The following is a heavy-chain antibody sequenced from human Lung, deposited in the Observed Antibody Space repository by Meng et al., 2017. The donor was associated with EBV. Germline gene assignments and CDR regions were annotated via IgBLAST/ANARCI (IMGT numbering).Heavy chain of an antibody. CDR3: ARDHSVWGFGELTPFYDP. V-gene: IGHV4-4*07. J-gene: IGHJ5*02. CDR2: IYTSGST. D-gene: IGHD3-10*01. CDR1: GGSISSYY. Sequence: QVQLQESGPGLVNPSQPLSLTRTVSGGSISSYYWSWIRQPAGKGLEWIGRIYTSGSTNYNPSLKSRVTMSVDTSKNQFSLKLSSVTAADTAVYYCARDHSVWGFGELTPFYDPWGQGTLVTVSS.